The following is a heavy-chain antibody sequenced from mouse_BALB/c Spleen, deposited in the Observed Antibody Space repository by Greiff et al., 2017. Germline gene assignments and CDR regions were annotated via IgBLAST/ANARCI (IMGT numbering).Heavy chain of an antibody. D-gene: IGHD2-1*01. V-gene: IGHV2-2*02. CDR1: GFSLTSYG. CDR2: IWSGGST. J-gene: IGHJ1*01. CDR3: ARTGGNLYFDV. Sequence: VMLVESGPGLVQPSQSLSITCTVSGFSLTSYGVHWVRQSPGKGLEWLGVIWSGGSTDYNAAFISRLSISKDNSKSQVFFKMNSLQANDTAIYYCARTGGNLYFDVWGAGTTVTVSS.